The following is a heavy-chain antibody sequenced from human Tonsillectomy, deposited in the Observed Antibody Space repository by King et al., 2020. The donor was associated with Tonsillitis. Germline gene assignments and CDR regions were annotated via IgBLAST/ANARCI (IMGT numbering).Heavy chain of an antibody. CDR2: IAFDGKIQ. CDR3: ARGMIRGAPDDFDY. V-gene: IGHV3-30*01. Sequence: VQLVESGGGVVQPGRSLRLSCAASGFTFSSYPMHWVRQAPGKGLEWGAVIAFDGKIQYYAGSVKGRFTISRDDSKNTLYLQMNTLSVEDTAVYYCARGMIRGAPDDFDYWGQGTLVTVSS. D-gene: IGHD3-16*01. J-gene: IGHJ4*02. CDR1: GFTFSSYP.